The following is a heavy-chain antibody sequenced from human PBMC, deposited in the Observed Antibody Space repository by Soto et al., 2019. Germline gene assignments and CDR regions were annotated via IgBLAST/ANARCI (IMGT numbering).Heavy chain of an antibody. J-gene: IGHJ6*02. V-gene: IGHV3-23*01. CDR2: ISGSGGST. Sequence: PGGSLRLSCAASGFTFSIYAMSWVRHAPGKGLEWVSAISGSGGSTYYADSVKGRFTISRDNSKNTLYLQMNSLRAGDTAVYYCAKDGPGGYDFWSGYYTGIGYYYYYGMDVWGQGTTVTVSS. CDR3: AKDGPGGYDFWSGYYTGIGYYYYYGMDV. CDR1: GFTFSIYA. D-gene: IGHD3-3*01.